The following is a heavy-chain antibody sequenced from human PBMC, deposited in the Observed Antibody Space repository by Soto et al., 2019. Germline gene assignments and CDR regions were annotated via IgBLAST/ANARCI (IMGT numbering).Heavy chain of an antibody. J-gene: IGHJ6*03. V-gene: IGHV3-7*01. CDR1: GFTFSSYW. Sequence: GGSLRLSCEASGFTFSSYWMSWVRQAPGKGLESVANIKQDGSEKYYMDSVKGRFTISRDNAKNSMYLQMNSLRAEDTAVYYCARDRRPSYLPANYMDVWGKGTTVTVSS. D-gene: IGHD2-2*01. CDR2: IKQDGSEK. CDR3: ARDRRPSYLPANYMDV.